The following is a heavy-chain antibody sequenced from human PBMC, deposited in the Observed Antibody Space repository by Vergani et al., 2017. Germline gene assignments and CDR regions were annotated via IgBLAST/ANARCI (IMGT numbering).Heavy chain of an antibody. D-gene: IGHD2-8*02. J-gene: IGHJ4*02. V-gene: IGHV3-30*18. CDR2: ISYDGDRR. CDR1: GFSFRGHG. CDR3: AKDLSYCTAWPHFDS. Sequence: QVHWVESGGGVVQPGRSLTLSCVASGFSFRGHGMHWVRQAPGKGLEWVAMISYDGDRRDYGDFAKGRFTISRDSSKTVYLQMNSLRVEDKAMYFCAKDLSYCTAWPHFDSLGQGTLVTVSS.